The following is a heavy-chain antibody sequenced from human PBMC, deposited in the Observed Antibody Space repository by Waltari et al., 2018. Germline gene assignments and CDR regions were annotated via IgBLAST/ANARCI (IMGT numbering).Heavy chain of an antibody. V-gene: IGHV4-30-4*08. CDR1: GGSISSGDYY. CDR2: IYYSGST. D-gene: IGHD7-27*01. Sequence: QVQLQESGPGLVKPSQTLSLTCTVSGGSISSGDYYWSWIRQPPGKGLEWIGYIYYSGSTYYNPSLKSRVTISVDTSKNQFALKLSAVTAADTAVYYWASRELTGDAFDIWGQGTMVTVSS. CDR3: ASRELTGDAFDI. J-gene: IGHJ3*02.